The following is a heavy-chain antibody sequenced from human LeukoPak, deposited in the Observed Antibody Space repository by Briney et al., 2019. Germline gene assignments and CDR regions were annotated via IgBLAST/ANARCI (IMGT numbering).Heavy chain of an antibody. J-gene: IGHJ6*03. CDR3: ASGPSDYNYYYYYYMDV. Sequence: SETLSLTCTVSGGSISSHYWSWIRQPPGKGLEWIGYIYYSGSTNYNPSLKTRVTISVDTFKNQFSLKLSSVTAADTAVYYCASGPSDYNYYYYYYMDVWGKGTTVTVSS. D-gene: IGHD4-11*01. CDR2: IYYSGST. V-gene: IGHV4-59*11. CDR1: GGSISSHY.